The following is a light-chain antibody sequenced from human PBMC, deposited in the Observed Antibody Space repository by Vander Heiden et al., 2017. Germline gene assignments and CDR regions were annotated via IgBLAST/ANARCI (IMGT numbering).Light chain of an antibody. V-gene: IGLV2-23*01. CDR2: EDS. Sequence: QSALTHPASVSGSPGQSIPISCTGTSSDVGNYNLVSWYQHLPVKGPKLIIYEDSKRPSGVANRFSGFKSGTTASLTISGLQAEDEADYYCCSYAGSSALVVFGGGTKLTVL. CDR3: CSYAGSSALVV. J-gene: IGLJ2*01. CDR1: SSDVGNYNL.